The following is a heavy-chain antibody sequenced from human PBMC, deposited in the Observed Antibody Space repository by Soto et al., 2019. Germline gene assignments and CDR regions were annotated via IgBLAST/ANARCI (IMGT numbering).Heavy chain of an antibody. Sequence: SVKVSCKASGGTFSSYTMSGVRQAPGQGLEWMGRIIPILDIANYAQKLQGRVTITADKSTSTAYMELSSLRSEDTAVYYCARDDYDYISYAFDIWGQGTMLTVSS. CDR3: ARDDYDYISYAFDI. J-gene: IGHJ3*02. V-gene: IGHV1-69*04. CDR1: GGTFSSYT. CDR2: IIPILDIA. D-gene: IGHD3-16*01.